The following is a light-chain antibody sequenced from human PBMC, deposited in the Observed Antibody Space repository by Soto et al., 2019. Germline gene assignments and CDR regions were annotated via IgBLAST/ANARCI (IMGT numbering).Light chain of an antibody. V-gene: IGKV3D-20*01. CDR1: QSVSSRY. CDR3: QQYGNLHPHT. J-gene: IGKJ2*01. Sequence: ETVLTQSPATLSLSPGDRATLSCGASQSVSSRYLAWYQQQPGLAPRLLISDASTKATGIPDRFRGSGSGTDIDLTITSLEPEAFAMYNCQQYGNLHPHTFGQGTKLEIK. CDR2: DAS.